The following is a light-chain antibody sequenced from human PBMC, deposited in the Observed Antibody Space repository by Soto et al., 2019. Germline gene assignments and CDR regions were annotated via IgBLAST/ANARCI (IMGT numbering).Light chain of an antibody. V-gene: IGKV3-15*01. CDR1: HRVGSN. Sequence: EVVLTQSADTLAVSPGERANLSCRVRHRVGSNLAWFRRRPGQAPRLLIYAASTRATGVPARFSGSGSGTDFSLTITSLQSEDSAVYYCQQYTNWPPITFGQGTRLEIK. CDR2: AAS. CDR3: QQYTNWPPIT. J-gene: IGKJ5*01.